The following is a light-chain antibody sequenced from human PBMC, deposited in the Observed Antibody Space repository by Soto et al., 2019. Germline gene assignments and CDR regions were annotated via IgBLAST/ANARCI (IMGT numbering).Light chain of an antibody. CDR3: QQTYSSPET. CDR1: QSISNY. V-gene: IGKV1-39*01. J-gene: IGKJ1*01. CDR2: AAS. Sequence: DIQMTQSPSSLSASVGDRVTITCRASQSISNYLNWFQQKPGNPPKLLIYAASTLQGGVPSRFSGRGSGTDFTLTISNLQPEDCATYYCQQTYSSPETFGQGTKVEI.